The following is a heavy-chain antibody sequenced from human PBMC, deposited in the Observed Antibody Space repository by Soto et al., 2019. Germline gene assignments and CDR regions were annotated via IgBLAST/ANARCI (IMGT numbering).Heavy chain of an antibody. CDR2: IYPGDSDT. Sequence: GESLKISCNVSGYSFTNYWIGWVRQMPGKGLEWMGIIYPGDSDTRYRPSFQGQVTVSADKSISTAYLQWSSLKASDTAMYYCARSRITGSTWSFDYWGQGTLVTVSS. D-gene: IGHD1-20*01. CDR3: ARSRITGSTWSFDY. V-gene: IGHV5-51*01. J-gene: IGHJ4*02. CDR1: GYSFTNYW.